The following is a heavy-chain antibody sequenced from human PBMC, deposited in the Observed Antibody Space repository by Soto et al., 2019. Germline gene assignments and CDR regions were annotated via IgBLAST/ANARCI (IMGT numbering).Heavy chain of an antibody. J-gene: IGHJ4*02. CDR1: GFTFSSYA. CDR3: AREGGSYHFDY. D-gene: IGHD1-26*01. CDR2: ISRNGGST. Sequence: EVQLVESGGGLVQPGGSLRLSCAASGFTFSSYAMHWVRQAPGKGLEYLSTISRNGGSTYYANSVKGRFTISRDNSKNTLYLQMGSLRAEDMAVYYCAREGGSYHFDYWGQGTLVTVSS. V-gene: IGHV3-64*01.